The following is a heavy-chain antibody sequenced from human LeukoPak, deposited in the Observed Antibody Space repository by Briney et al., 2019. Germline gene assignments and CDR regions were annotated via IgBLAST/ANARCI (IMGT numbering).Heavy chain of an antibody. CDR2: ISSSSSYI. CDR3: ASAYGSYYDSSGLY. Sequence: SGGSLRLSCAASGFTFSSYSMNWVRQAPGKGLEWVSSISSSSSYIYYADSVKGRFTISRDNAKNSLYLQMNSLRAEDTAVYYCASAYGSYYDSSGLYWGQGTLVTVSS. CDR1: GFTFSSYS. V-gene: IGHV3-21*01. J-gene: IGHJ4*02. D-gene: IGHD3-22*01.